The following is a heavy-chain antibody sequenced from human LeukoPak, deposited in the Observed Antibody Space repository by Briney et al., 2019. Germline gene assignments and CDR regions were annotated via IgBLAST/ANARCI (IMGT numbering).Heavy chain of an antibody. J-gene: IGHJ4*02. CDR3: AREVASTDN. D-gene: IGHD5-24*01. Sequence: PGGSLRLSCAASGFTLSNVWMSWVRQAPGKGLEWVSFISPSGDDIHYADSVKGRFAISRDNGKNSLYLQMNGLRADDAAVYFCAREVASTDNWGQGTLVTVSS. V-gene: IGHV3-11*01. CDR2: ISPSGDDI. CDR1: GFTLSNVW.